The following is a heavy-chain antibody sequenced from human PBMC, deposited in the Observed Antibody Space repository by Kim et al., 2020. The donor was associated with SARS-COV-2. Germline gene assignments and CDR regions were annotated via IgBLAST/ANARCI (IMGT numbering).Heavy chain of an antibody. CDR1: GYSFTSYW. Sequence: GESLKISCKGSGYSFTSYWIGWVRQMPGKGLEWMGIIYPGDSDTRYSPSFQGQVTISADKSISTAYLQWSSLKASDTAMYYCARSGFYYDSSGYYRPGMFDYWGQGTLVTVSS. CDR2: IYPGDSDT. V-gene: IGHV5-51*01. D-gene: IGHD3-22*01. J-gene: IGHJ4*02. CDR3: ARSGFYYDSSGYYRPGMFDY.